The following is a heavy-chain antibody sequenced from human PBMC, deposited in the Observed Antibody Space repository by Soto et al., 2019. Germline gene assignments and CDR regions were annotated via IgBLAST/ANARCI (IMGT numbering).Heavy chain of an antibody. CDR2: IYPGDSDT. D-gene: IGHD3-10*01. J-gene: IGHJ6*02. CDR3: AGGGVRGVITRTRDYYGMDV. CDR1: GYSFTSYW. V-gene: IGHV5-51*01. Sequence: EVQLVQSGAEVKKPGESLKISCKGSGYSFTSYWIGWVRQMPGKGLEWMGIIYPGDSDTRYSPSFQGQVTISADKSIRTAYLQGSSLKASDTAMYYCAGGGVRGVITRTRDYYGMDVWGQGTTVTVSS.